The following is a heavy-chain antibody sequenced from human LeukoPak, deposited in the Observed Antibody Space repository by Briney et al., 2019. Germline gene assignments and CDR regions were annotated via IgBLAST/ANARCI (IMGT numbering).Heavy chain of an antibody. CDR1: GGTFSSYA. J-gene: IGHJ5*02. CDR3: AREAEMNWFDP. CDR2: IIPIFGTA. V-gene: IGHV1-69*05. Sequence: ASVKVSCKASGGTFSSYAISWVRQAPGQGLEWMGRIIPIFGTANYAQKFQGRVTITTDESTSTAYTELSSLRSEDTAVYYCAREAEMNWFDPWGQGTLVTVSS.